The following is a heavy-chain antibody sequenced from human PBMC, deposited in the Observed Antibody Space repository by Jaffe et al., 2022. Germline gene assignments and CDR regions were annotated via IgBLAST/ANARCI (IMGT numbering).Heavy chain of an antibody. Sequence: QLQLQESGPGLVKPSETLSLTCTVSGGSISSSSYYWGWIRQPPGKGLEWIGSIYYSGSTYYNPSLKSRVTISVDTSKNQFSLKLSSVTAADTAVYYCARLGGRWEGVSDYNWFDPWGQGTLVTVSS. V-gene: IGHV4-39*01. J-gene: IGHJ5*02. CDR1: GGSISSSSYY. CDR3: ARLGGRWEGVSDYNWFDP. D-gene: IGHD2-15*01. CDR2: IYYSGST.